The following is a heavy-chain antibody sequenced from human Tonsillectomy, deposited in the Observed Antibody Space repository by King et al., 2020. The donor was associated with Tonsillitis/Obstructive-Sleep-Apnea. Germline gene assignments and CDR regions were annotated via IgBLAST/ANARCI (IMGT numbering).Heavy chain of an antibody. V-gene: IGHV4-31*03. CDR2: IYYSGSP. Sequence: VQLQESGTGLVKPSQTLSLTCTVSGRSINSGGYYWSWIRQHPGKGLEWIGDIYYSGSPHYNPSLKSRVTISVDTSKNQFSLKLSSVTAADTAVYYCASGPNKYYFDFWGQGTLVTVSS. D-gene: IGHD1/OR15-1a*01. CDR1: GRSINSGGYY. CDR3: ASGPNKYYFDF. J-gene: IGHJ4*02.